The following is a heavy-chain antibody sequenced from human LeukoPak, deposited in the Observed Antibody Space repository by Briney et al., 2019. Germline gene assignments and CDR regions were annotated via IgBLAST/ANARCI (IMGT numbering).Heavy chain of an antibody. J-gene: IGHJ4*02. V-gene: IGHV3-7*01. CDR2: IHQHGSKE. CDR1: GFTFSSYA. CDR3: ARETPRRGETRDGYR. Sequence: QSGGSLRLSCAASGFTFSSYAMSWVRQAPGKGLEWVANIHQHGSKENYVDSVKGRFTISRDNAKNSLYLQMNSLRAEDTAVYYCARETPRRGETRDGYRWGQGTLVTVSS. D-gene: IGHD5-24*01.